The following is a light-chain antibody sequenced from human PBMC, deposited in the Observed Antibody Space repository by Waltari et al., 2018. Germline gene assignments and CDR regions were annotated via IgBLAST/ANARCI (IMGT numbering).Light chain of an antibody. CDR3: QQGYSGPPIT. Sequence: QLTQSPSSLSASVGDRVTITCRTSQSVRIYLNWYQQKPGKAPNLLIYAASNLQSGVPSRFSGSGSGTDFTLTISSVQPEDCATYYCQQGYSGPPITFGQGTRLDIK. V-gene: IGKV1-39*01. J-gene: IGKJ5*01. CDR2: AAS. CDR1: QSVRIY.